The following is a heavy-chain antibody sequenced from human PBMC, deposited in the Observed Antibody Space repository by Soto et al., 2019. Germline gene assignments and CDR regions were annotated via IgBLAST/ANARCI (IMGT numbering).Heavy chain of an antibody. CDR3: ARLDCSGGSCYDAWFDP. D-gene: IGHD2-15*01. CDR2: IYYSGST. V-gene: IGHV4-59*01. Sequence: PSETLSLTCTVSGGSISSYYWSWIRQPPGKGLEWIGYIYYSGSTNYNPSLKSRVTISVDTSKNQFSLKLSSVTAADTAVYYCARLDCSGGSCYDAWFDPLRQGTLVTVSS. CDR1: GGSISSYY. J-gene: IGHJ5*02.